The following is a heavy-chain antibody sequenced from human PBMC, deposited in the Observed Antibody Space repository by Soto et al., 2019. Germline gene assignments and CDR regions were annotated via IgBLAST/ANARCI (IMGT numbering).Heavy chain of an antibody. CDR1: GFTFSSYG. D-gene: IGHD3-3*01. CDR3: ARDVKEIRFLEWFSPANYYYYYGMDV. V-gene: IGHV3-33*01. J-gene: IGHJ6*02. Sequence: GGSLRLSCAASGFTFSSYGMHWVRQAPGKGLEWVAVIWYDGSNKYYADSVKGRFTISRDNSKNTLYLQMNSLRAEDTAVYYCARDVKEIRFLEWFSPANYYYYYGMDVWGQGTTVTVSS. CDR2: IWYDGSNK.